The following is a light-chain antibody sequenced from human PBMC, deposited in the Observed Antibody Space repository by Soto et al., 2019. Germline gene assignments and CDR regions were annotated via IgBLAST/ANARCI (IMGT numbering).Light chain of an antibody. CDR1: TTDVDGYDS. V-gene: IGLV2-14*03. CDR2: DVN. CDR3: TSYTGSSPFYV. J-gene: IGLJ1*01. Sequence: QSALTQPASVSGSPGQSITISCTGATTDVDGYDSVSWYQQHPGQAPKLMIFDVNNRPSGVCGRFSGSKSGDTASLTISGLQAEHDGDYCCTSYTGSSPFYVFGSGTKLTVL.